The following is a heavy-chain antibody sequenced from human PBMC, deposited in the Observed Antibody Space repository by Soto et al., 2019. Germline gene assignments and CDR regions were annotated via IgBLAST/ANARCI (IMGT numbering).Heavy chain of an antibody. D-gene: IGHD1-7*01. CDR3: ASRDPGTSVDY. V-gene: IGHV4-4*02. Sequence: SETLSLTCAVSGGSFTSNNWWTWVRQPPGQGLEWIGDIYRTGSTNYNPSLKSRVTISLDKSENQFSLKVTSLTAADTAVYYCASRDPGTSVDYWGQGTLVTVSS. CDR1: GGSFTSNNW. J-gene: IGHJ4*02. CDR2: IYRTGST.